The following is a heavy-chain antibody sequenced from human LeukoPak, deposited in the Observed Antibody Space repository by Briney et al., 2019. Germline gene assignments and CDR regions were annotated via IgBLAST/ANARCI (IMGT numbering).Heavy chain of an antibody. CDR3: ARGAYSSSWYVPYRYLDYYYGMDV. CDR1: GGTFSSYA. Sequence: SVKASCKASGGTFSSYAISWVRQAPGQGLEWMGGIIPIFGTANYAQKFQGRVTITADESTSTAYMELSSLRSEDTAVYYCARGAYSSSWYVPYRYLDYYYGMDVWGQGTTVTVSS. CDR2: IIPIFGTA. J-gene: IGHJ6*02. V-gene: IGHV1-69*13. D-gene: IGHD6-13*01.